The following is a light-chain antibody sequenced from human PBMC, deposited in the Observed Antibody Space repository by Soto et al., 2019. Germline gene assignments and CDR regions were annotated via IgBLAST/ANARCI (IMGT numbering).Light chain of an antibody. CDR1: SSDVGDYNY. J-gene: IGLJ2*01. CDR2: DVS. Sequence: QSALTQPRSVSGSPGQSVTISCTGTSSDVGDYNYVSWYQHLPGKAPKLLIYDVSKRPSGVPDRFSGSKSGNTASLTISGLQAEDEADYYCCSYPGSWLFGGGTKLTVL. CDR3: CSYPGSWL. V-gene: IGLV2-11*01.